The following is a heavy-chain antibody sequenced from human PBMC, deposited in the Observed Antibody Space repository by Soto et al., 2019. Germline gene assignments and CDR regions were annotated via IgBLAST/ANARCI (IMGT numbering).Heavy chain of an antibody. D-gene: IGHD6-19*01. J-gene: IGHJ5*01. Sequence: GESLKISCKGSGYSFTSHWIGWVRQMPGKGLEYMGIIWPGDSDTRYSPSFQGQVTISADKSTSTAYLQWSSLKASDTAMYYCERKLASSGWFDYWGQGTLVTVSS. V-gene: IGHV5-51*01. CDR2: IWPGDSDT. CDR1: GYSFTSHW. CDR3: ERKLASSGWFDY.